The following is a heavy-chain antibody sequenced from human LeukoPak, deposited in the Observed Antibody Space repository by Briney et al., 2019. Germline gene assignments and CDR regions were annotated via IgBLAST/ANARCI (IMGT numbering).Heavy chain of an antibody. CDR3: ARFVGSFGFDY. D-gene: IGHD2-15*01. CDR2: IYSGGST. Sequence: PGGSLRLSCAASGFTVSSNYMSWVRQAPGKGLEWVSVIYSGGSTYYADSVKGRFTISRDNSKNTLYLQMNSLRAEDTAVYHCARFVGSFGFDYWGQGTLVTVSS. CDR1: GFTVSSNY. V-gene: IGHV3-53*01. J-gene: IGHJ4*02.